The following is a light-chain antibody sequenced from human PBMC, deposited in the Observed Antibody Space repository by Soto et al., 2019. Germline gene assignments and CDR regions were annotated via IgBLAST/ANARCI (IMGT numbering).Light chain of an antibody. V-gene: IGKV3-11*01. CDR2: DAS. J-gene: IGKJ5*01. CDR3: QQRSNWPPVT. CDR1: QSVSSS. Sequence: EIVLTQSPGTLSLSPGERATLSCRASQSVSSSRLAWYRQKPGQAPRLLIYDASNRATGIPARFSGSGSGTDFTLTISSLEPEDFGVYYCQQRSNWPPVTFGQGTRLEI.